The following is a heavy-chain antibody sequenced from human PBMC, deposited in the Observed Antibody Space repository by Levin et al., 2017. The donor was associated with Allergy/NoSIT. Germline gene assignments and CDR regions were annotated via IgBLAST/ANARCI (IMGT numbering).Heavy chain of an antibody. CDR1: GYSFTSYW. J-gene: IGHJ2*01. Sequence: GESLKISCKGSGYSFTSYWIGWVRQMPGKGLEWMGIIYPGDSDTRYSPSFQGQVTISADKSISTAYLQWSSLKASDTAMYYCARTSSSPRSHWYFDLWGRGTLVTVSS. D-gene: IGHD6-6*01. V-gene: IGHV5-51*01. CDR2: IYPGDSDT. CDR3: ARTSSSPRSHWYFDL.